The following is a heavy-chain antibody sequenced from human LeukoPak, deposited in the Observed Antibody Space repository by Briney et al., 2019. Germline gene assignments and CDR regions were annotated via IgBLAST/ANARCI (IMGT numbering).Heavy chain of an antibody. D-gene: IGHD2-2*02. CDR2: INPNSGGT. CDR3: ARDLSVPYCSSTSCYTEDY. J-gene: IGHJ4*02. V-gene: IGHV1-2*02. Sequence: ASVKVSCKASGYTFTGCYMHWVRQAPGQGLEWMGWINPNSGGTNYAQKFQGRVTMTRDTSISTAYMELSRLRSDDTAVYYCARDLSVPYCSSTSCYTEDYWGQGTLVTVSS. CDR1: GYTFTGCY.